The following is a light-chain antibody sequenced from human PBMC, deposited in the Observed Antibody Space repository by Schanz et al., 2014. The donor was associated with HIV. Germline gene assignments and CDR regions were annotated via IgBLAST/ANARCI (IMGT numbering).Light chain of an antibody. CDR2: AAS. CDR3: QQLDDYPFT. Sequence: EIVLTQSPATLSVSPGDTVTLSCRASQRLSSSYLAWYQQKPSQAPRLLIYAASTLQSGVPSRFSGSGSGTEFTLTISSLQPEDLATYYCQQLDDYPFTFGPGTKVDIK. J-gene: IGKJ3*01. CDR1: QRLSSSY. V-gene: IGKV3-20*02.